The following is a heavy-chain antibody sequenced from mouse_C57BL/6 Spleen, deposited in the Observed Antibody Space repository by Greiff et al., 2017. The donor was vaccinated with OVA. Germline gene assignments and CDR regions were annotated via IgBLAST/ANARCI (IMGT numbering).Heavy chain of an antibody. Sequence: QVHVKQSGPELVKPGASVKISCKASGYAFSSSWMNWVKQRPGKGLEWIGRIYPGDGDTNYNGKFKGKATLTADKSSSTAYMQLSSLTSEDSAVYFCARYDYDGFAYWGKGTLVTVSA. J-gene: IGHJ3*01. CDR1: GYAFSSSW. D-gene: IGHD2-4*01. CDR3: ARYDYDGFAY. CDR2: IYPGDGDT. V-gene: IGHV1-82*01.